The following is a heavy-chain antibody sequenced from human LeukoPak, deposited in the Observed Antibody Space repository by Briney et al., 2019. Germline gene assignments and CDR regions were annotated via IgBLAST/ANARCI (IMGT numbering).Heavy chain of an antibody. J-gene: IGHJ5*02. V-gene: IGHV1-18*01. D-gene: IGHD3-22*01. CDR3: ARDLRNYDSSGEFDP. CDR2: ISTYNGNT. Sequence: ASVKVSCKASGYTFARYGISWVRQAPGQGLEWMGWISTYNGNTKYAQKLQGRVTMTTDTSTSTAYMELSSLGSEDTAVYYCARDLRNYDSSGEFDPWGQGTLVTVSS. CDR1: GYTFARYG.